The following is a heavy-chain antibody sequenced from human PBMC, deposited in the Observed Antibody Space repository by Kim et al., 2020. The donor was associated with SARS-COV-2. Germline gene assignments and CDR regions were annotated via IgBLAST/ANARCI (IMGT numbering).Heavy chain of an antibody. D-gene: IGHD6-13*01. CDR3: AKNIASAVYAMDV. CDR2: ISGSGFGT. CDR1: GFTFSSYA. V-gene: IGHV3-23*01. J-gene: IGHJ6*02. Sequence: GGSLRLSCAASGFTFSSYAMTWVRQAPGRGLEWVAAISGSGFGTYYADSVKGRSTISRDNSGNTLYLQMNSLGVDDTALYYCAKNIASAVYAMDVWGQGTTVTVSS.